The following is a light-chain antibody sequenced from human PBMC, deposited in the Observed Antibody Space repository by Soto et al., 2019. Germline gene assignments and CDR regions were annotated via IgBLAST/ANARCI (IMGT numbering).Light chain of an antibody. Sequence: VLAQPPSVSGAPGQRVAISCTGSSSNIGAEYDVHWYQQLPGAAPKRLIYGDNNRPSGVPDRFSGSKSGTSASLAITGLQPEDEADYYCQSYDSSLTTFVFGTGTKVTVL. CDR2: GDN. CDR3: QSYDSSLTTFV. J-gene: IGLJ1*01. V-gene: IGLV1-40*01. CDR1: SSNIGAEYD.